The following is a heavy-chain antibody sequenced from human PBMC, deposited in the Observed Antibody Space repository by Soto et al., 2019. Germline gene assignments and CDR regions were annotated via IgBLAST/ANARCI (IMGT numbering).Heavy chain of an antibody. J-gene: IGHJ4*02. D-gene: IGHD2-21*02. V-gene: IGHV4-39*01. CDR3: ARQRTSVVTQAYFDV. CDR2: IYYSGST. CDR1: GDSISSRSYY. Sequence: SETLSLTCTVTGDSISSRSYYWGWIRQPPGKGLEWIGSIYYSGSTYNNPSLRSRVSMSIDTSKDQFSLKLKSVTAADTALYFCARQRTSVVTQAYFDVWGTGSLVTVFS.